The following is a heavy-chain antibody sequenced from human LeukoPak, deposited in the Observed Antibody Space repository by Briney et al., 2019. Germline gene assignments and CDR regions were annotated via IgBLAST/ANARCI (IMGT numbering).Heavy chain of an antibody. CDR2: ISGSGGTT. CDR1: GFTFSSYA. V-gene: IGHV3-23*01. J-gene: IGHJ4*02. CDR3: AKGMDTAMVKYDY. D-gene: IGHD5-18*01. Sequence: GGSLRLSCAASGFTFSSYAMSWVRQAPGKGLHWVSAISGSGGTTYYADSVKGRFTSSRDNSKNTLYLQMNSLRAEDTALYYCAKGMDTAMVKYDYWGQGTLVTVSS.